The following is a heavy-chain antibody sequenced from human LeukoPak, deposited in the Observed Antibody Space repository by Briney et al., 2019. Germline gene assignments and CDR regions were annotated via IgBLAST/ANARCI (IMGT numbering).Heavy chain of an antibody. V-gene: IGHV1-24*01. D-gene: IGHD1-26*01. CDR2: FDREDAET. CDR3: ARGPDYSGSYYFDY. CDR1: GYSLTDLS. J-gene: IGHJ4*02. Sequence: ASVKVSCKVSGYSLTDLSMHWVRQAPGRGLEWMGSFDREDAETINAQKFQGRVTMTRDMSTSTDYMELSSLRSEDTAVYYCARGPDYSGSYYFDYWGQGTLVTVSS.